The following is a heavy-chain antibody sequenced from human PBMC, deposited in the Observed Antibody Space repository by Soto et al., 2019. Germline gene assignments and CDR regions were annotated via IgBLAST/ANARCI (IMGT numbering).Heavy chain of an antibody. J-gene: IGHJ6*02. Sequence: LSLTCAVSGGSISSANWWTWVRQPPGKGLEWIGEIYHGGSTSYNPSLKSRVTLSLDKFKNHFSLNLTSVTAADTAVYYCARLSFSYGVDVWGQGTTVTVSS. CDR1: GGSISSANW. CDR3: ARLSFSYGVDV. V-gene: IGHV4-4*02. CDR2: IYHGGST.